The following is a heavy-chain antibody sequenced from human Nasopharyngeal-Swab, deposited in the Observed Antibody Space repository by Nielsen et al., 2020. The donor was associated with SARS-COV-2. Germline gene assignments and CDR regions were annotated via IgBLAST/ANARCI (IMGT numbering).Heavy chain of an antibody. J-gene: IGHJ4*02. CDR3: ARGGNSVY. CDR2: ISSSSSYI. Sequence: GESLKISCAASGFTFRSYSMNWVRQAPGKGLEWVSSISSSSSYIYYADSVKGRFTIPRDNAKNSLYLQMNSLRAEDTAVYYCARGGNSVYWGQGTLVTVSS. CDR1: GFTFRSYS. V-gene: IGHV3-21*01. D-gene: IGHD4-23*01.